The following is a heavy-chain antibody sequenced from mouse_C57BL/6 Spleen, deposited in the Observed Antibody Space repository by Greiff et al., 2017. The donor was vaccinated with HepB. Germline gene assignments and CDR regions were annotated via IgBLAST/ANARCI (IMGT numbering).Heavy chain of an antibody. CDR2: INPNYGTT. J-gene: IGHJ2*01. V-gene: IGHV1-39*01. CDR1: GYSFTDYN. Sequence: VQLQQSGPELVKPGASVKISCKASGYSFTDYNMNWVKQSNGKSLEWIGVINPNYGTTSYNQKFKGKATLTVDHSSSTAYMQLNSLTSEDSAVYYCARTIYYDYDRYFDYWGQGTTLTVSS. D-gene: IGHD2-4*01. CDR3: ARTIYYDYDRYFDY.